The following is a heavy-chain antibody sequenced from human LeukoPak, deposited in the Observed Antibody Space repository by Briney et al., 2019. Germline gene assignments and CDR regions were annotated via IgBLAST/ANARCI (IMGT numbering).Heavy chain of an antibody. D-gene: IGHD3-22*01. J-gene: IGHJ4*02. CDR2: IKSKTDGGTT. CDR3: TIEPDNYYDSSGYYYVFDY. CDR1: GFTFSNAW. V-gene: IGHV3-15*01. Sequence: GGSLRLSCAASGFTFSNAWMSWVRQAPGKGLEWVGRIKSKTDGGTTDYAAPVKGRFTISRDDSKNTLYLQMNSLKTGDTAVYYCTIEPDNYYDSSGYYYVFDYWGQGTLVTVSS.